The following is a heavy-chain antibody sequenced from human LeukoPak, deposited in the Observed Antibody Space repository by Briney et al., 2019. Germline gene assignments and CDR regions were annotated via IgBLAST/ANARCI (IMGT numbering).Heavy chain of an antibody. Sequence: GGSLRLSCAASGFTFSTYGMNWVRQAPGKGLEWVSGISGSGDSTYYADSVKGRFTISRDNSKNTLYLQMNGLRAEDTAVYYYAKDYPTSLDYWGQGTLVTVSS. CDR3: AKDYPTSLDY. V-gene: IGHV3-23*01. CDR2: ISGSGDST. CDR1: GFTFSTYG. J-gene: IGHJ4*02.